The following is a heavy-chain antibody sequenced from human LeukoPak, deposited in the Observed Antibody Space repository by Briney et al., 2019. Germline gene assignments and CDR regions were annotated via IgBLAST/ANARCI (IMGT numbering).Heavy chain of an antibody. J-gene: IGHJ3*02. V-gene: IGHV1-2*02. D-gene: IGHD3-16*01. Sequence: ASVKVSCKAFGYTFTGYYVHWVRQAPGQGLEWMGWINPNSGGTNYAQKFQGRVTMTRDTSISTAYMELSRLRSDDTAVYYCARGALIMITFGGAIDAFDIWGQGTMVTVSS. CDR2: INPNSGGT. CDR3: ARGALIMITFGGAIDAFDI. CDR1: GYTFTGYY.